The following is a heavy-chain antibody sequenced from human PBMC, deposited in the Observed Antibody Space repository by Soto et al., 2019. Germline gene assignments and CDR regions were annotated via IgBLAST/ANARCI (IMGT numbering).Heavy chain of an antibody. V-gene: IGHV4-39*01. CDR2: IFYGHGT. Sequence: QVQLQESGPGLVNPSETLSLTCTVSGGSVTSSTSSWAWVPQPPGKGLHWIGTIFYGHGTYYNPPLASRITISLDTSKIQFSLELTAVTAADTAVYYCARQPTGYPHLFDAWGRGILVIVSS. J-gene: IGHJ5*02. D-gene: IGHD3-9*01. CDR3: ARQPTGYPHLFDA. CDR1: GGSVTSSTSS.